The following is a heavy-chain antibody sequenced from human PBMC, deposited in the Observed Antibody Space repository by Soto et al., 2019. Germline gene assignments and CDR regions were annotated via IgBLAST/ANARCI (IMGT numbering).Heavy chain of an antibody. Sequence: SETPSLTCTVSGGSISSYYWSWIRQPPGKGLEWIGYIYYSGSTNYNPSLKSRVTISVDTSKNQFSLKLSSVTAADTAVYYCARALAAAGMAYYGMDVWGQGTTVTVSS. J-gene: IGHJ6*02. D-gene: IGHD6-13*01. CDR3: ARALAAAGMAYYGMDV. CDR2: IYYSGST. V-gene: IGHV4-59*01. CDR1: GGSISSYY.